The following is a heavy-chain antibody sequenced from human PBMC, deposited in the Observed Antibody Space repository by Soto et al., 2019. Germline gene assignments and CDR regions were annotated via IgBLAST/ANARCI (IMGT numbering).Heavy chain of an antibody. D-gene: IGHD4-17*01. CDR2: IKSKTDGGTT. CDR1: GFTFSNAW. CDR3: TTNRATVDLDY. V-gene: IGHV3-15*01. J-gene: IGHJ4*02. Sequence: PGGALRLSCSATGFTFSNAWMSWVRQALGKGLEWVGRIKSKTDGGTTDYAAPVKGRFTISRDDSKNTLYLQMNSLKTEDTAGYYCTTNRATVDLDYWGQGTLVTVSS.